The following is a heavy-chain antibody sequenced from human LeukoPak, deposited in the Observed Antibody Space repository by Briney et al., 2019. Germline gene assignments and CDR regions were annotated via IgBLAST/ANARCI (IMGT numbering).Heavy chain of an antibody. CDR1: GFILSNYW. V-gene: IGHV3-30*02. Sequence: GGSLRLSCAASGFILSNYWLHWVRQVPGKGLEWVAFIRYDGSNKYYADSVKGRFTISRDNSKNTLYLQMNSLRAEDTAVYYCADVAGQWGDAFDIWGQGTMVTVSS. CDR3: ADVAGQWGDAFDI. CDR2: IRYDGSNK. D-gene: IGHD6-19*01. J-gene: IGHJ3*02.